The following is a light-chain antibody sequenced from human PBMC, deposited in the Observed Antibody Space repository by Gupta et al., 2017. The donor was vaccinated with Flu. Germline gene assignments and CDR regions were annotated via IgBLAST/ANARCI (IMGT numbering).Light chain of an antibody. Sequence: MQLTPPPSSLSASVGDRVAMTCRASQTISSSLNWYQQKPGQAPKLLIYAASSVQSGVPSRFSGSGSGTDFTLTISSLQPEDFAVYYCQQTYKSWHTFGQGTKLEI. CDR1: QTISSS. J-gene: IGKJ2*01. CDR2: AAS. V-gene: IGKV1-39*01. CDR3: QQTYKSWHT.